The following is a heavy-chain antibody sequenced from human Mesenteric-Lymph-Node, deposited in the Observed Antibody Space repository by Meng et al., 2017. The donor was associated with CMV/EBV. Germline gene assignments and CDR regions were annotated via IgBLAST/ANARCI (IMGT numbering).Heavy chain of an antibody. CDR3: AKGEGSDFWSGYYPDY. CDR1: GFTFSSYG. V-gene: IGHV3-30*02. CDR2: IRFDGDNK. D-gene: IGHD3-3*01. J-gene: IGHJ4*02. Sequence: GGSLRLSCAASGFTFSSYGMHWVRQAPGKGLEWVAFIRFDGDNKYYADSVKGRFTISRDNSKNTMYLQMNSLTPEDTAAYYCAKGEGSDFWSGYYPDYWGQGTLVTVSS.